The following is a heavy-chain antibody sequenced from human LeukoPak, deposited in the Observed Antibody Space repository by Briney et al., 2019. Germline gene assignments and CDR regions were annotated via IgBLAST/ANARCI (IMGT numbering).Heavy chain of an antibody. D-gene: IGHD1-26*01. V-gene: IGHV3-66*01. CDR3: ARDRGATFSGPDAFDI. J-gene: IGHJ3*02. Sequence: GGSLRLSCAASGFTFSSYAMSWVRQAPGKGLEWVSVKGRFTISRDDSKNTLYLQMNSLRAEDTAVYYCARDRGATFSGPDAFDIWGQGTMVTVSS. CDR1: GFTFSSYA.